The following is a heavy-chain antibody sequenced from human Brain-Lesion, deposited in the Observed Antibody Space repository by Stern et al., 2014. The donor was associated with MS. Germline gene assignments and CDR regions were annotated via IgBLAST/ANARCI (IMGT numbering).Heavy chain of an antibody. J-gene: IGHJ4*02. V-gene: IGHV4-59*01. Sequence: QVQLVESGQGLVKPSETLSLTCTVSYDSISSYYWTWLRQPPGKGLEWIGYINYRRNPNYNPALKSRVTISVDTSKNQFSLKLTSVTAADTAVYYCARAFSDYHDSTPGYWGQGTLVTVSS. D-gene: IGHD3-22*01. CDR1: YDSISSYY. CDR3: ARAFSDYHDSTPGY. CDR2: INYRRNP.